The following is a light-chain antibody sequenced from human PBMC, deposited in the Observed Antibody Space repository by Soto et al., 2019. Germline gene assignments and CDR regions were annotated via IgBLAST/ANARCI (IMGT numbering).Light chain of an antibody. CDR2: GAS. V-gene: IGKV3-20*01. Sequence: EIVLTQSQCTLSLSPGERATLSCRASQSVSSSYLAWYQQKPGQAPRLLIYGASSRATGIPDRFSGSGSGTDFTLTISRLEPEDFAVYYCQQYGSSPRTFGQGTKVDIK. J-gene: IGKJ1*01. CDR1: QSVSSSY. CDR3: QQYGSSPRT.